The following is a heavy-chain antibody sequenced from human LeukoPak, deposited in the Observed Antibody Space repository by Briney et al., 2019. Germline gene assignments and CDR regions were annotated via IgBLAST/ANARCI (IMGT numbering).Heavy chain of an antibody. CDR2: IYGGGPT. CDR1: GFTVSRNC. CDR3: ARDLGIAGTTHAFDI. Sequence: GGSLRLSCAASGFTVSRNCMSWVRQAPGRGLECVSVIYGGGPTYYADSVKGRFTISRDTAKNTLYLQMNSLRGEDTAVYFCARDLGIAGTTHAFDIWGHGTMVTVSS. D-gene: IGHD1-14*01. J-gene: IGHJ3*02. V-gene: IGHV3-53*01.